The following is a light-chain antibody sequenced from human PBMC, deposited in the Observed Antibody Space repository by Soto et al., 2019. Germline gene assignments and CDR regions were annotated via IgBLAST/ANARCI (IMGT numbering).Light chain of an antibody. V-gene: IGLV1-47*01. Sequence: QSVLTQPPSASGTPGQRVTISCSGSSSNIGSNYVYWYQQLPGTAPKLLIYRNNQRPSGVPDRFSGSKSGTSASLAISGLRSEDEADYYCAAWDDSLSGWVFGSGTQLIVL. J-gene: IGLJ3*02. CDR2: RNN. CDR1: SSNIGSNY. CDR3: AAWDDSLSGWV.